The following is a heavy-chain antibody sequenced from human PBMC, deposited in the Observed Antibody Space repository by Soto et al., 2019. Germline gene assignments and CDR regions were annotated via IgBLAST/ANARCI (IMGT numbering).Heavy chain of an antibody. CDR1: GDPMSNTNW. J-gene: IGHJ4*02. CDR3: AKRTLRRLRFVETH. Sequence: QVQLQESGPGLLKLSGTLSLPCPVSGDPMSNTNWWSWVRQPQGKGLVWIGEIYNSGSTNYNPSFKSRVTMSVDKSKNQFSLNLTSVTAADTAVYYCAKRTLRRLRFVETHWGQGTLVTVSS. CDR2: IYNSGST. D-gene: IGHD3-3*01. V-gene: IGHV4-4*02.